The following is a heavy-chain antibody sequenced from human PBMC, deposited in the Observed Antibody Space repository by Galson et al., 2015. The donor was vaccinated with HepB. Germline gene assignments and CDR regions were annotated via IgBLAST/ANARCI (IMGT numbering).Heavy chain of an antibody. CDR3: ARAYSGSYYNGGMDV. V-gene: IGHV3-33*01. J-gene: IGHJ6*02. Sequence: SLRLSCAASGFTFSSYGMHWVRQAPGKGLEWVAVIWYDGSNKYYADSVKGRFTISRDNSKNTLYLQMNSLRAEDTAVYYCARAYSGSYYNGGMDVWGQGTTVTVSS. D-gene: IGHD3-10*01. CDR1: GFTFSSYG. CDR2: IWYDGSNK.